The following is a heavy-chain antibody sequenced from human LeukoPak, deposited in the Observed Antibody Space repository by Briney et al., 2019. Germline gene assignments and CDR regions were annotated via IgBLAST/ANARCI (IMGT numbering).Heavy chain of an antibody. CDR3: ARDSAGYDY. D-gene: IGHD6-13*01. V-gene: IGHV4-59*01. J-gene: IGHJ4*02. CDR1: GGSISSYY. CDR2: IYYSGST. Sequence: PSETLSLTCTVSGGSISSYYWSWIRQPPGKGLEWIGYIYYSGSTNYNPSLKSRVTISVDTSKNQFSLKLSSVTAADTAVYYCARDSAGYDYWGQGTLVTVSS.